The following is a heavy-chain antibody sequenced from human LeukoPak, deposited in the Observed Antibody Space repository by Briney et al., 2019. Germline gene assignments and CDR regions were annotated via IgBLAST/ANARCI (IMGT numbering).Heavy chain of an antibody. J-gene: IGHJ4*02. V-gene: IGHV3-21*01. CDR3: ALQGQLALNAPLDY. D-gene: IGHD6-13*01. CDR1: GFTFSSYS. CDR2: ISSSSSYI. Sequence: GGSLRLSCADSGFTFSSYSMNWVRQAPGKGLEWVSSISSSSSYIYYADSVKGRFTISRDNAKNSLYLQMSSLRAEDTAVYYCALQGQLALNAPLDYWGQGTLVTVSS.